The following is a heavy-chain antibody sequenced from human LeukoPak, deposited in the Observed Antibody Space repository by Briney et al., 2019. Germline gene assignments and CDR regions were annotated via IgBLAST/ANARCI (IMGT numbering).Heavy chain of an antibody. CDR2: INTDGGSL. Sequence: QPGGSLRLSCAASGFTSSSYWMYWDRQAPGKGPVWVARINTDGGSLNYADSVKGRFTISRDNAKNTLYLQMNSLGAEDTAVYYCARRINYYDSSGYYYVRYFDSWGQGTLVAVSS. CDR1: GFTSSSYW. V-gene: IGHV3-74*01. D-gene: IGHD3-22*01. CDR3: ARRINYYDSSGYYYVRYFDS. J-gene: IGHJ4*02.